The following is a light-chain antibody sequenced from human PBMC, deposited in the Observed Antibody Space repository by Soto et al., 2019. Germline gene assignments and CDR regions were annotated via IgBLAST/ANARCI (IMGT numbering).Light chain of an antibody. CDR3: QQFGSLPET. J-gene: IGKJ1*01. CDR1: QTVRNNY. Sequence: EFVLTQSPGTLSLSPGERATLSCRASQTVRNNYLAWYQQKPGQAPRLLIYDASSRATGIPDRFSGGGSGTDFTLTISRLEPEDFAVYYCQQFGSLPETFGQGTNVE. V-gene: IGKV3-20*01. CDR2: DAS.